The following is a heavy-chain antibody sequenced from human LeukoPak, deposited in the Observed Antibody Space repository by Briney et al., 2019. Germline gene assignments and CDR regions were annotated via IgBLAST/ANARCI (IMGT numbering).Heavy chain of an antibody. V-gene: IGHV4-39*01. J-gene: IGHJ4*02. CDR1: GGSVSSGSYY. D-gene: IGHD3-22*01. CDR3: ASYTNYYDSSGYYYNFDY. CDR2: IYYSGST. Sequence: SETLSLTCTVSGGSVSSGSYYWSWIRQPPGKGLEWIGSIYYSGSTYYNPSLKSRVTISVDTSKNQFSLKLSSVTAADTAVYYCASYTNYYDSSGYYYNFDYWGQGTLVTVSS.